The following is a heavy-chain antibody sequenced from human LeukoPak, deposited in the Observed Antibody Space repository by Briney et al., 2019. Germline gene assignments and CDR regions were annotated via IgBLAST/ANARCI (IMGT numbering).Heavy chain of an antibody. D-gene: IGHD3-22*01. J-gene: IGHJ4*02. Sequence: SETLSLTCAVYGGSFNDYYWNWIRQPPGKGLEWIGEINHSGSTNYNPSLKSRVTISVDTSKNQFSLKLSSVTAADTAVYYCARSNPDSSGYYAYFDYWGQGTLVTVSS. CDR1: GGSFNDYY. V-gene: IGHV4-34*01. CDR3: ARSNPDSSGYYAYFDY. CDR2: INHSGST.